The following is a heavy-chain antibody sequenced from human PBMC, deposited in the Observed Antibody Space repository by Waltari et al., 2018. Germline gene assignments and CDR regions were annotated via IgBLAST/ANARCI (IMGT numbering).Heavy chain of an antibody. CDR2: FYSGGST. CDR1: GCTVSSNY. Sequence: VQLVESGGGVVQPGRSLRLPCAASGCTVSSNYMSWVRQAPGKGLELVSVFYSGGSTYYADSVKGRFTISRDNSKNTLYLQMNSLRTEDTAVYYCARGDGVRGVIFDYWGQGTLVTVSS. V-gene: IGHV3-53*01. J-gene: IGHJ4*02. CDR3: ARGDGVRGVIFDY. D-gene: IGHD3-10*01.